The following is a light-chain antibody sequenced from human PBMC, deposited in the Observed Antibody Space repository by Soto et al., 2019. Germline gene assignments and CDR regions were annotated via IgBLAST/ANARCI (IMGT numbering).Light chain of an antibody. Sequence: QAVVTQPPSVSGAPGQRVTISCTGSSSIIGAGYDVHWYQQLPGTAPKLLIYGNTNRPSGVPDRFSGSKSGTSASLAITGLQAEDEAVYYCQSYDSSLSRVFGGGTKLTVL. CDR3: QSYDSSLSRV. V-gene: IGLV1-40*01. CDR1: SSIIGAGYD. J-gene: IGLJ2*01. CDR2: GNT.